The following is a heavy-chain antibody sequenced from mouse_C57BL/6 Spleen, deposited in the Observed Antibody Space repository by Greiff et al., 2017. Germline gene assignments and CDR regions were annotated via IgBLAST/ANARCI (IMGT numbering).Heavy chain of an antibody. J-gene: IGHJ2*01. V-gene: IGHV5-16*01. Sequence: EVKLVESEGGLVQPGSSMKLSCTASGFTFSDYYMAWVRQVPEKGLEWVANINYDGSSTYYLDSLKSRFIISRDNAKNILYLQMSSLKSEDTATYYCAREEDYYGSSYFDYWAKAPLSQSPQ. CDR1: GFTFSDYY. CDR2: INYDGSST. D-gene: IGHD1-1*01. CDR3: AREEDYYGSSYFDY.